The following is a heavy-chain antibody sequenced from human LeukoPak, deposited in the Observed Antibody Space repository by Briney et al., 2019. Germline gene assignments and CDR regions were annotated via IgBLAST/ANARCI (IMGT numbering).Heavy chain of an antibody. D-gene: IGHD5-18*01. CDR2: IYTSGST. V-gene: IGHV4-61*02. CDR3: ASLSIQLDTFDS. CDR1: GGSISSGSYY. J-gene: IGHJ3*02. Sequence: SPSETLSLTCTVPGGSISSGSYYWSWIRQPAGKGLEWIGRIYTSGSTNYNPSLKSRVTISVDTSKNQFSLKLSSVTAADTAVYYCASLSIQLDTFDSWGQGTMVTVSS.